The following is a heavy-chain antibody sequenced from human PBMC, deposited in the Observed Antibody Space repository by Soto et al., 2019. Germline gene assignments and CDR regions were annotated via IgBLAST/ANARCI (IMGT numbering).Heavy chain of an antibody. J-gene: IGHJ4*02. CDR2: ISSSGSSI. Sequence: GGSLRLSCAASGFTFSDYYMSWIRQAPGKGLEWVSYISSSGSSIYYADSVKGRFTISRDNAKNTLYLQMNSLRDEDTAVYYCMNLYSYGSGSYYKWGQGTLVTVSS. D-gene: IGHD3-10*01. CDR1: GFTFSDYY. V-gene: IGHV3-11*01. CDR3: MNLYSYGSGSYYK.